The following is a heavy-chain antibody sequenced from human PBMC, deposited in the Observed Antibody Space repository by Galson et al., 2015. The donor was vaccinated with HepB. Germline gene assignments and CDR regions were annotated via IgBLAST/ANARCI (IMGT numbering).Heavy chain of an antibody. J-gene: IGHJ3*02. Sequence: QSGAEVKKPGESLKISCKGSGYSFTSYWIGWVRQMPGKGLEWMGIIYPGDSDTRYSPSFQGQVTISADKSISTAYLQWSSLKASDTAMYYCARHNSILRYFDWLKRGQDAFDIWGQGTVVTVSS. D-gene: IGHD3-9*01. V-gene: IGHV5-51*01. CDR3: ARHNSILRYFDWLKRGQDAFDI. CDR1: GYSFTSYW. CDR2: IYPGDSDT.